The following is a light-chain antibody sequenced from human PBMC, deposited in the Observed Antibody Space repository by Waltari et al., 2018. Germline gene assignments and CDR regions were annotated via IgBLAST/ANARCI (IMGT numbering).Light chain of an antibody. V-gene: IGKV3-20*01. Sequence: IVLTQSPGTLSLSPGERATLSCRASQTVRTTYLACYQQRPGQAPTLRIYGASSRATGVPDRFRGSGSGTDFALTISSLEPEDFAVYYCQQDDISPLTFGGGTKVEIK. J-gene: IGKJ4*01. CDR2: GAS. CDR3: QQDDISPLT. CDR1: QTVRTTY.